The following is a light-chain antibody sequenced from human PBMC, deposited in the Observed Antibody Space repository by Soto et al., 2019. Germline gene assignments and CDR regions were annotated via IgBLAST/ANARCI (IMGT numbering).Light chain of an antibody. J-gene: IGKJ1*01. CDR1: QTISSW. V-gene: IGKV1-5*03. CDR3: QKYNSYAEA. CDR2: KAS. Sequence: DIQMTQSPSTLSGSVGDRVTITCRASQTISSWLAWYQQKPGKAPKLLIYKASTLKSGVPSRFSGSGSGTELPLTISSLKTPYFATYHCQKYNSYAEAFGKGTKV.